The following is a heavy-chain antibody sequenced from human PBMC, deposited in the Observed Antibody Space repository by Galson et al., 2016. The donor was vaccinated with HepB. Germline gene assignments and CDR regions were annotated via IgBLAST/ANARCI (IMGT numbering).Heavy chain of an antibody. CDR3: ARDFYAFWSGYYYYYMDV. D-gene: IGHD3-3*01. Sequence: SLRLSCAASGFSVSSYWMSWVRQVPGKGLEWVANINRGGSEQYFVDSVQGRFTISRDNSKNTLYLEMSSLRAEDTAVYYCARDFYAFWSGYYYYYMDVWGKGTTVTVSS. J-gene: IGHJ6*03. V-gene: IGHV3-7*01. CDR2: INRGGSEQ. CDR1: GFSVSSYW.